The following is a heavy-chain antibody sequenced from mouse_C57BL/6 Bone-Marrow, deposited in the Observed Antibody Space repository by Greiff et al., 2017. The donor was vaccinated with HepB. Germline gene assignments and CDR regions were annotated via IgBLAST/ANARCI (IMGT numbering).Heavy chain of an antibody. Sequence: QVQLQQPGAELVKPGASVKLSCKASGYTFTSYWMQWVKQRPGQGLEWIGEIDPSDSYTNYNQKFKGKATLTVDTSSSTAYMQLSSLTSEDAAVYYCARNYYVSSYEAEHWGQVTTLTVSP. CDR2: IDPSDSYT. V-gene: IGHV1-50*01. D-gene: IGHD1-1*01. J-gene: IGHJ2*01. CDR1: GYTFTSYW. CDR3: ARNYYVSSYEAEH.